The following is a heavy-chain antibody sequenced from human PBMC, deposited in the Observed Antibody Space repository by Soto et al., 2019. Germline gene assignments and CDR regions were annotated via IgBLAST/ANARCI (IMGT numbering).Heavy chain of an antibody. D-gene: IGHD3-16*02. CDR1: GYTFTGYY. J-gene: IGHJ3*02. Sequence: ASVKVSCKASGYTFTGYYMHWVRQAPGQGLEWMGWINPNSGGTNYAQKFQGRVTMTRDTSISTAYMELSRLRSDDTAVYYCARRYYDYVWGSYRLWGDAFDIWGRGTMVTVSS. V-gene: IGHV1-2*02. CDR2: INPNSGGT. CDR3: ARRYYDYVWGSYRLWGDAFDI.